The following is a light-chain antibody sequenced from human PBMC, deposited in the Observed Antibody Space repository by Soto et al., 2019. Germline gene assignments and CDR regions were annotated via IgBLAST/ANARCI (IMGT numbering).Light chain of an antibody. Sequence: DIQMTQSPSPLSASVGDRVTITCRASQSISSFLNWYQQRQGKAPRLLIYAASSLQSGVPSRFSGSGSGAGFTLTISSLQPEDFATYYCQQSYGTPRTFGQGTKVDIK. CDR3: QQSYGTPRT. CDR2: AAS. CDR1: QSISSF. J-gene: IGKJ1*01. V-gene: IGKV1-39*01.